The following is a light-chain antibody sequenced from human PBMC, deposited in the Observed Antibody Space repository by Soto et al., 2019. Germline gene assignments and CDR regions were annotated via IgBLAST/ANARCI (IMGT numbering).Light chain of an antibody. J-gene: IGKJ4*01. CDR1: QSISSW. CDR2: DAS. CDR3: QQVNVYPST. Sequence: DIQMTQSPSTLSASVGDRVAITCRASQSISSWLAWYQQKPGKAPKLLIYDASSLESGVPSRFSGSGSGTEFTLTISSLQPDDFATYYCQQVNVYPSTFGGGTKVDIK. V-gene: IGKV1-5*01.